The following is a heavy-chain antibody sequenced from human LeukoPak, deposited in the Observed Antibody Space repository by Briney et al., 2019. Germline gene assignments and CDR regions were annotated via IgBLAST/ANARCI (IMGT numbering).Heavy chain of an antibody. Sequence: SETLSLTCTVSGGSVSSGSYYWSWIRQPPGKGLEWIGYIYYSGSTNYNPSLKSRVTISVDTSKNQFSLNLNSVTAADTAVYYCAREADSSSSYGLDVWGQGTTVTVSS. CDR3: AREADSSSSYGLDV. V-gene: IGHV4-61*01. CDR1: GGSVSSGSYY. CDR2: IYYSGST. J-gene: IGHJ6*02. D-gene: IGHD6-13*01.